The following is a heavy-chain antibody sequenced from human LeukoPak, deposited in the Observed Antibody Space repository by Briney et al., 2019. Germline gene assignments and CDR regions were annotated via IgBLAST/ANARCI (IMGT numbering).Heavy chain of an antibody. CDR2: IIPIFGTA. J-gene: IGHJ3*02. CDR3: ARDGGDYPRAFDI. CDR1: GGTFSSYA. D-gene: IGHD4-17*01. V-gene: IGHV1-69*01. Sequence: ASVKVSCKXSGGTFSSYAISWVRQAPGQGLEWMGGIIPIFGTANCSQKFQGRVTITADESTSTAYMELSSLRSEDTAVYYCARDGGDYPRAFDIWGQGTMVTVSS.